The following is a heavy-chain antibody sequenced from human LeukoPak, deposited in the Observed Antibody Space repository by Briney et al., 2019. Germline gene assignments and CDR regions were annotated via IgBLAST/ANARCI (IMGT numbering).Heavy chain of an antibody. Sequence: PGGSLRLSCAASGFTFDDYAMHWVRQAPGKGLEWVSGISWNSGSIVYADSVKGRFTISRDNSKNTLYLQMNSLRAEDTAVYYCAKDFDYWGQGTLVTVSS. CDR3: AKDFDY. J-gene: IGHJ4*02. CDR1: GFTFDDYA. V-gene: IGHV3-9*01. CDR2: ISWNSGSI.